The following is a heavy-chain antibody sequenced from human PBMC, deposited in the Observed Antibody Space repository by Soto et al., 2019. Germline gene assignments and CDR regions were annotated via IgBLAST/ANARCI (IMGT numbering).Heavy chain of an antibody. CDR3: AKASVVTTARFDY. CDR1: GFTFSSYA. D-gene: IGHD4-4*01. J-gene: IGHJ4*02. CDR2: ISWNSGSI. Sequence: PGGSLRLSCAASGFTFSSYAMHWVRQAPGKGLEWVSGISWNSGSIGYADSVKGRFTISRDDAKNSLYLQMNSLRAEDTALYYCAKASVVTTARFDYWGQGTLVTVSS. V-gene: IGHV3-9*01.